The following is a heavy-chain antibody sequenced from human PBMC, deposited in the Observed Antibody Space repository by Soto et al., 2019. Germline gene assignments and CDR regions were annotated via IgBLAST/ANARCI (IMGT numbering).Heavy chain of an antibody. CDR2: IMSDGSGT. D-gene: IGHD3-16*01. J-gene: IGHJ6*02. V-gene: IGHV3-74*01. CDR1: GFTFSSYW. CDR3: ARSRGSGGVEYNMDV. Sequence: EVHLVESGGGLVQPGGSLRLSCVASGFTFSSYWMHWVRQGPGEGLVWVSRIMSDGSGTTYADSVKGRFTISRDNAKNTLYLQMNSLRAEDTAVYHCARSRGSGGVEYNMDVWGQGTTVTVSS.